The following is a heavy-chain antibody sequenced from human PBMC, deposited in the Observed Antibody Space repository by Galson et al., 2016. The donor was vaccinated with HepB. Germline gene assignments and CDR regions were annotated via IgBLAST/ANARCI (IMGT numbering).Heavy chain of an antibody. D-gene: IGHD2-15*01. J-gene: IGHJ4*02. CDR1: AGSISSHY. CDR3: VRGFSQLGDCSGGGWYSPLH. Sequence: SETLSLTCTVSAGSISSHYWGWIRQPPGKGLEWIGYIYYSGSANHNPTLKSRVTISVDTSKNQFSLKLSSVTAAETAVYYCVRGFSQLGDCSGGGWYSPLHWGQGTLVTVSS. CDR2: IYYSGSA. V-gene: IGHV4-59*08.